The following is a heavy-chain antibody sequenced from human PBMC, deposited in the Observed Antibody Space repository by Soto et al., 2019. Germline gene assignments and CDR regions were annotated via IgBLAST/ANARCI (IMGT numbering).Heavy chain of an antibody. Sequence: EGSLRLSCVGSGFTFSSYGMHWVRQAPGKGLECVAVISDTGSSHYYAASVEGRFTISRENSKNTLSLHMDRLRVEDTAVYYCAKDRGGDCHANSCYFGDDYPRQATTMAVCS. D-gene: IGHD2-2*01. V-gene: IGHV3-30*18. J-gene: IGHJ4*02. CDR2: ISDTGSSH. CDR1: GFTFSSYG. CDR3: AKDRGGDCHANSCYFGDDY.